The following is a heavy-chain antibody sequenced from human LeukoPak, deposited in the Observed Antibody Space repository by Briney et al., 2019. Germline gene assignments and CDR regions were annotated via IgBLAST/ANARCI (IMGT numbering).Heavy chain of an antibody. CDR1: VYSLSSGYY. CDR2: IYHRGST. J-gene: IGHJ5*02. Sequence: PESLSVTRILSVYSLSSGYYWGWTRQPPGKGLEWIRCIYHRGSTYYNPSLKSRVTISVDTSKNQFSLKLSSVTAADTAVYYCARVVRSGNYLGWFDPWGQGTLVTVSS. D-gene: IGHD1-26*01. CDR3: ARVVRSGNYLGWFDP. V-gene: IGHV4-38-2*02.